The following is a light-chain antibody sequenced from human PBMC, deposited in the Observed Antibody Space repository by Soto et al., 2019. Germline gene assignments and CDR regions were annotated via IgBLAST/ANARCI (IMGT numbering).Light chain of an antibody. J-gene: IGKJ5*01. V-gene: IGKV3-20*01. Sequence: EIVLTQSPGTLSLSSGERATLSCRASQSISSSSLAWYQQKPGQAPRLPIYGASSRATGIPDRFSGSGSGTDFTLTISRLEPEDFAVYYCQQYGSSLITFGQGTRLEIK. CDR1: QSISSSS. CDR2: GAS. CDR3: QQYGSSLIT.